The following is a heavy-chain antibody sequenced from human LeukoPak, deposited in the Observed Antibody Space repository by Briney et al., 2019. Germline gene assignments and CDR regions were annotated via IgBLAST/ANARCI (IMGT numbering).Heavy chain of an antibody. CDR3: ARVSGQFYFYYYMDV. V-gene: IGHV4-39*01. CDR2: IYYTGST. Sequence: SETLSLTCTVSGGSISSSSYYWGWIRQPPGKGLEWIGSIYYTGSTYYNPSLKSRLTISLDTSRNQFSLRLSSVTAADTAVYYCARVSGQFYFYYYMDVWGKGTTVTISS. D-gene: IGHD6-19*01. CDR1: GGSISSSSYY. J-gene: IGHJ6*03.